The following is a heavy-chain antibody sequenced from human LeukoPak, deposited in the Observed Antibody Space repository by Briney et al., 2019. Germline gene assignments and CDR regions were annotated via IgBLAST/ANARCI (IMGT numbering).Heavy chain of an antibody. V-gene: IGHV4-59*11. D-gene: IGHD3-22*01. CDR1: GDSIRNLY. CDR2: TYYTVYP. J-gene: IGHJ4*01. CDR3: ARVMEASSVYYNYFDC. Sequence: PSETLSLTCTVSGDSIRNLYWSWIRQPPGEGRGWVGYTYYTVYPNYNPSPKSRVPISRDTSKNQFSLELSSVTAADTAIYYCARVMEASSVYYNYFDCWGHGILVTVSS.